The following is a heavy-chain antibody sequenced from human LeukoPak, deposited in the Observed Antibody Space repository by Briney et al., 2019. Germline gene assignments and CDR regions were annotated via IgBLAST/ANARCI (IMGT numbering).Heavy chain of an antibody. CDR1: GGFISSYY. Sequence: SETLSLTCTVPGGFISSYYWSWIRQPAGKGLEWIGRIYTSGSTNYNPSLKSRVTMSVHTSKNQLSPKLNSVTAADTAVYYCARGIRLGYGSGRDWFDPWGQGTLVTVSS. D-gene: IGHD3-10*01. CDR3: ARGIRLGYGSGRDWFDP. J-gene: IGHJ5*02. CDR2: IYTSGST. V-gene: IGHV4-4*07.